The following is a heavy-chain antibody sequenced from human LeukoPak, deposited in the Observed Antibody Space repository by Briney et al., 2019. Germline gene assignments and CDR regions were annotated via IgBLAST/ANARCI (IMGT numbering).Heavy chain of an antibody. D-gene: IGHD3-3*01. CDR1: GYSISSGYY. CDR3: ARNYDFWSGYYSRDNWFDP. V-gene: IGHV4-38-2*01. CDR2: SYHSGST. Sequence: KTSETLSLTCAVSGYSISSGYYWGWIRPPPGKGLEWIGSSYHSGSTYYNPSLKSRVTISVDTSKNQFSLKLSSVTAADTAVYYCARNYDFWSGYYSRDNWFDPWGQGTLVTVSS. J-gene: IGHJ5*02.